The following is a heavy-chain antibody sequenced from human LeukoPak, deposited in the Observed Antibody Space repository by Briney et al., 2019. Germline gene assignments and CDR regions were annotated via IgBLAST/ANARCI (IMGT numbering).Heavy chain of an antibody. CDR1: GFTFSSYV. CDR2: ISHDGII. D-gene: IGHD2-15*01. CDR3: ARGTRGLGTPNCSGGSCYLRWFDP. J-gene: IGHJ5*02. V-gene: IGHV3-74*01. Sequence: GGSLRLSCETAGFTFSSYVMHWVRRTPGKGLVWVSRISHDGIISYADSVKGRFTISRDNAKNTLILQMNSLRVEDTAVYYCARGTRGLGTPNCSGGSCYLRWFDPWGQGTLVTVSS.